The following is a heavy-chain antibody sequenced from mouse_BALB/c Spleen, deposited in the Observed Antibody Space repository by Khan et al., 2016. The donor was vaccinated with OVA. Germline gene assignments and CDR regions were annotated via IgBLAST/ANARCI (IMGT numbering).Heavy chain of an antibody. Sequence: VQLQESGAELAKPGASVKMSCKASGYTFTTYWMHWVKQRPGQGLEWIGYINPTSGYTDYNERFKDKATLSADKSSGTAYMQLSSLTSEDSAVYYCTRDRIDYWGQGTTLTVSS. CDR3: TRDRIDY. CDR1: GYTFTTYW. CDR2: INPTSGYT. J-gene: IGHJ2*01. V-gene: IGHV1-7*01.